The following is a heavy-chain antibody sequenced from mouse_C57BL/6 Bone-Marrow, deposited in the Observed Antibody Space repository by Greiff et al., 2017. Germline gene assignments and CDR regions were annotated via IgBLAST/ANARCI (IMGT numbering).Heavy chain of an antibody. V-gene: IGHV5-15*01. CDR3: AREAMDY. CDR1: GFTFSDYG. Sequence: DVQLVESGGGLVQPGGSLKLSCAASGFTFSDYGMAWVRQAPRKGPEWVAFISNLAYSIYYADTVTGSFTISRENAKNTLYLEMSSLRSEDTAMYYCAREAMDYWGQGTSVTVSS. J-gene: IGHJ4*01. CDR2: ISNLAYSI.